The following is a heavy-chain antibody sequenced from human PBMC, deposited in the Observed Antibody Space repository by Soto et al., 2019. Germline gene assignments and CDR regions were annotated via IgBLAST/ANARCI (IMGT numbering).Heavy chain of an antibody. CDR1: GGCISSYY. CDR2: IYYSGST. D-gene: IGHD3-16*02. J-gene: IGHJ6*03. CDR3: ARAPLVMITFGGVIVGAPYYYMDV. Sequence: SETLALTCTVSGGCISSYYWSWIRQPPGKGLEWIGYIYYSGSTNYNPSLKSRVTISVDTSKNQFSLKLSSVTAADTAVYYCARAPLVMITFGGVIVGAPYYYMDVWGKGTTVTVSS. V-gene: IGHV4-59*01.